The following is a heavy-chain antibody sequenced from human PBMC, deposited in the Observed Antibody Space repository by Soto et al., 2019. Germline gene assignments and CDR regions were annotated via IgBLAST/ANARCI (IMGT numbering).Heavy chain of an antibody. V-gene: IGHV3-48*01. J-gene: IGHJ4*02. D-gene: IGHD4-17*01. CDR1: GFTFSSYS. CDR3: ASLAVTTYDY. Sequence: EVQLVESGGGLVQPGGSLRLSCAASGFTFSSYSMNWVRQAPGKGLEWVSYISSSSSTIYYADSVKGRFTISRDNAKNSLYLQMNSLRAEDTDVYYCASLAVTTYDYWGQGTLVTVSS. CDR2: ISSSSSTI.